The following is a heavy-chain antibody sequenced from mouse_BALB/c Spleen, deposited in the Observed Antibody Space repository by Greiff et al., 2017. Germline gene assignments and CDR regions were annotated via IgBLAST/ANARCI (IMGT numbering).Heavy chain of an antibody. CDR1: GFTFSSYA. V-gene: IGHV5-9-4*01. Sequence: EVQVVESGGGLVKPGGSLKLSCAASGFTFSSYAMSWVRQSPEKRLEWVAEISSGGSYTYYPDTVTGRFTISRDNAKNTLYLEMSSLRSEDTAMYYCARAGGYYGSSRYWYFDVWGAGTTVTVSS. CDR3: ARAGGYYGSSRYWYFDV. D-gene: IGHD1-1*01. CDR2: ISSGGSYT. J-gene: IGHJ1*01.